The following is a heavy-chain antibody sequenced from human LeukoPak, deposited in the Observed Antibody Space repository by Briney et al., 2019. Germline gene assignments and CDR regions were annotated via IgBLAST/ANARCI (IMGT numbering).Heavy chain of an antibody. D-gene: IGHD3-3*01. CDR1: GYTFTSYG. CDR2: ISAYNGNT. Sequence: ASVKVSCKASGYTFTSYGISWVRQAPGQGLEWMGWISAYNGNTNYAQKLQGRVTMSTDTSTSTAYMELRSLRSDDTAVYYCARDLWSGYLGSSWFDPWGQGTLVTVSS. V-gene: IGHV1-18*01. J-gene: IGHJ5*02. CDR3: ARDLWSGYLGSSWFDP.